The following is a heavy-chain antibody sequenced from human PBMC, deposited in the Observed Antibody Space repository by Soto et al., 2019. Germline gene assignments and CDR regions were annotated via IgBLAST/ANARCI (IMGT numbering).Heavy chain of an antibody. CDR1: GNTFTNYY. Sequence: ASVKVSCMASGNTFTNYYIHWVRQAPGQGLEWMGTINPSGGHTTYAQKFLGRVTMTRDTSTSTLYMELTSLRSEDTAVYYCAREGHVVVVTAAFDYWGQGTLVTVSS. CDR3: AREGHVVVVTAAFDY. CDR2: INPSGGHT. D-gene: IGHD2-21*02. J-gene: IGHJ4*02. V-gene: IGHV1-46*01.